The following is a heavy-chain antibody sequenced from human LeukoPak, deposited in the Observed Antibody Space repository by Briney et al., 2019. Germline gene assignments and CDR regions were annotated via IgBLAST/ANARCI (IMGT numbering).Heavy chain of an antibody. D-gene: IGHD2-2*01. J-gene: IGHJ5*02. CDR3: ARDGCSSTSCYEYNWFDP. CDR2: ISSSGSTI. CDR1: GFTFSDYY. V-gene: IGHV3-11*01. Sequence: PGGSLRLSCAASGFTFSDYYMSWIRQAPEKGLEWVSYISSSGSTIYYADSVKGRFTISRDNAKNSLYLQMNSLRAEDTAVYYCARDGCSSTSCYEYNWFDPWGQGTLVTVSS.